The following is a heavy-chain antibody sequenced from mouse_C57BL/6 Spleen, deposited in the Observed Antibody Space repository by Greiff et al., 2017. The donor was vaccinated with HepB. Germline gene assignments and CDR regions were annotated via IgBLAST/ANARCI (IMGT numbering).Heavy chain of an antibody. CDR3: ARRGLGRGGFDY. Sequence: VQLQQPGAELVMPGASVKLSCKASGYTFTSYWMHWVKQRPGQGLEWIGEIDPSDSYTNYNQKFKGKSTLTVDKSSSTAYMQLSSLTSEDSAVYYCARRGLGRGGFDYWGQGTTLTVSS. CDR1: GYTFTSYW. CDR2: IDPSDSYT. J-gene: IGHJ2*01. D-gene: IGHD4-1*01. V-gene: IGHV1-69*01.